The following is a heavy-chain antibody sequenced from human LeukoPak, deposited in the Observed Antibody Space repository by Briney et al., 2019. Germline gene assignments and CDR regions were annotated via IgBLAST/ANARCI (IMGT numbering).Heavy chain of an antibody. J-gene: IGHJ4*02. D-gene: IGHD5-12*01. CDR1: GFTFSSYS. CDR3: ARGSFGYSGYDY. V-gene: IGHV3-21*01. Sequence: GGSLRLSCAASGFTFSSYSMNWVRQAPGKGLEWVSSISSSSSYIYYADSVKGRFTISRDNAKNSLYLQMNSLRAEDTAVYYCARGSFGYSGYDYWGQGTLVTVSS. CDR2: ISSSSSYI.